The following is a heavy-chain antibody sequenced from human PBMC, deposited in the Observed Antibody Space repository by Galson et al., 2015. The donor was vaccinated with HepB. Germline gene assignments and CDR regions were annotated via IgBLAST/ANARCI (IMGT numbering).Heavy chain of an antibody. J-gene: IGHJ4*02. V-gene: IGHV3-23*01. CDR3: AKSGVGCYDSSGYS. CDR1: GFTFSSYA. CDR2: ISGSGGST. D-gene: IGHD3-22*01. Sequence: SLRLSCAASGFTFSSYAMSWVRQAPGKGLEWVSAISGSGGSTYYADSVKGRFTISRDNSKNTLYLQMNSLRAEDTAVYYCAKSGVGCYDSSGYSWGQGTLVTVSS.